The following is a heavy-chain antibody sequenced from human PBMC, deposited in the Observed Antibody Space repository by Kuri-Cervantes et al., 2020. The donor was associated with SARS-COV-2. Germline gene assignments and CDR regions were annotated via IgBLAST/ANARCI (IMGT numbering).Heavy chain of an antibody. J-gene: IGHJ3*02. CDR1: GYSISSGYY. CDR2: MYHSGST. Sequence: SETLSLTCAVSGYSISSGYYWGWIRQSPGKGLEWIGSMYHSGSTYYNPSLKSRVTISVDTSKNQFSLKLSSVTAADTAVYYCARDGSVARCPRTALDIWGQGTMVTVSS. CDR3: ARDGSVARCPRTALDI. D-gene: IGHD6-19*01. V-gene: IGHV4-38-2*02.